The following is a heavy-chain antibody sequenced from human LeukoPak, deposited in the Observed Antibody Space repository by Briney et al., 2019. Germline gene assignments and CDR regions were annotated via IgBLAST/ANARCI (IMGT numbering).Heavy chain of an antibody. J-gene: IGHJ4*02. D-gene: IGHD3-22*01. Sequence: PGGSLRLSCAASGFTFSSYWMHWVRQAPGKGLEWAANIKQDGSEKYYVDSVKGRFTISRDNAKNSLYLQMNSLRAEDTAVYSCVRDGDTSGYTNWGQGTLVTVSS. CDR3: VRDGDTSGYTN. CDR2: IKQDGSEK. CDR1: GFTFSSYW. V-gene: IGHV3-7*01.